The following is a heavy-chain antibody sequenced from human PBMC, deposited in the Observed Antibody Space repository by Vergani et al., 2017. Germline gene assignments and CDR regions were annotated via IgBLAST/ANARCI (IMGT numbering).Heavy chain of an antibody. Sequence: QVQLQESGPGLVKPSQTLSLTCTVSGGSISSGDYYWSWIRQPPGKGLEWIGYIYYSGSTYYNPSLKSRVTISEDTSKNQFSLKLSSVTAADTAVYYCARDRDGSGSYYNWFDPWGQGTLVTVSS. CDR3: ARDRDGSGSYYNWFDP. CDR1: GGSISSGDYY. CDR2: IYYSGST. V-gene: IGHV4-30-4*01. J-gene: IGHJ5*02. D-gene: IGHD3-10*01.